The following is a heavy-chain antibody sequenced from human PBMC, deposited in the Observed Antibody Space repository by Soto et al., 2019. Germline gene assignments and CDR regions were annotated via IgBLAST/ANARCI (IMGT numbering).Heavy chain of an antibody. CDR3: AKDQGWYSSSWYRYPYYYYSMDV. CDR2: ISGSGGST. CDR1: GFTFSSYA. J-gene: IGHJ6*02. V-gene: IGHV3-23*01. D-gene: IGHD6-13*01. Sequence: EVQLLESGGGLVQPGGSLRLSCAASGFTFSSYAMSWVRQAPGKGLEWVSAISGSGGSTYYADSVKGRFTISRDNSKNTLYLQMNSLRAEETAVYYYAKDQGWYSSSWYRYPYYYYSMDVWGQGTTVTVSS.